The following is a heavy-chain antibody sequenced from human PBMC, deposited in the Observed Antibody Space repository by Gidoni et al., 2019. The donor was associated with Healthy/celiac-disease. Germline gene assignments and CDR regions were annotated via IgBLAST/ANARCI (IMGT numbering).Heavy chain of an antibody. D-gene: IGHD2-21*02. V-gene: IGHV1-46*01. Sequence: QVQLVQSGAEVKKPGASVKVSCKASGYTFTRYYMHWVRQAPGQGLEWMGIINPSGGSTSYAQKFQGRVTMTRDTSTSTVYMELSSLRSEDTAVYYCASAYCGGDCYAYYYYGMDVWGQGTTVTVSS. CDR2: INPSGGST. CDR3: ASAYCGGDCYAYYYYGMDV. CDR1: GYTFTRYY. J-gene: IGHJ6*02.